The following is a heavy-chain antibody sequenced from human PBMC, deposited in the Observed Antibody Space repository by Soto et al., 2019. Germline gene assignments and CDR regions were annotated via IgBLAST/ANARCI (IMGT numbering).Heavy chain of an antibody. CDR2: IYSGGSK. J-gene: IGHJ6*03. CDR3: ARGIASGSSWPFDYYYYMDV. V-gene: IGHV3-66*01. D-gene: IGHD6-13*01. Sequence: GGSLRLSCAASGFTFSSNYMSWVRQAPGKGLEWVSVIYSGGSKYYADSMKGRFTISRDNSKNTLYLKMNSLRAEDTAVYYCARGIASGSSWPFDYYYYMDVWGKGTTVTVSS. CDR1: GFTFSSNY.